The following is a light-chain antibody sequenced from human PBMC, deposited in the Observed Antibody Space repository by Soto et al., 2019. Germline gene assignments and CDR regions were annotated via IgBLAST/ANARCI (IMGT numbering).Light chain of an antibody. J-gene: IGKJ1*01. Sequence: DIQMTQFPSSVCASVGDSVTITSRASQGLKFLAWYQQKPGKAPRLLIYGASTRATGIPARFSGSGSGTEFTLTISSLQSEDFAVYYCQQYNNWPPETFGQGTKVDIK. CDR1: QGLKF. CDR3: QQYNNWPPET. V-gene: IGKV1-12*01. CDR2: GAS.